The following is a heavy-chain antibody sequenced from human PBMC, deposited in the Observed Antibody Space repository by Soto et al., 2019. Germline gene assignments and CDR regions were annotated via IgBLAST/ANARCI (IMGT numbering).Heavy chain of an antibody. V-gene: IGHV1-18*01. CDR2: ISAYNGNT. J-gene: IGHJ4*02. D-gene: IGHD2-2*01. Sequence: ASVKVSCKASGYTFTSYGISWVRQAPGQGLEWMGWISAYNGNTNYAQKLQGRVTMTTDTSTSTAYMELRSLRSDDTAVYYCARTCSSTCCYFQEIDYWGQGTLVTVSS. CDR1: GYTFTSYG. CDR3: ARTCSSTCCYFQEIDY.